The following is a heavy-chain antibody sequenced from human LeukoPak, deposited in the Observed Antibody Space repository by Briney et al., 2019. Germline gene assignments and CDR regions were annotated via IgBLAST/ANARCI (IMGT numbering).Heavy chain of an antibody. Sequence: SGPALVKPTQTLTLTCTFSGFSLSTSGMCVSWIRQPPGKALEWLARIDWDDDKYYSTSLKTRLTISKDTSKNQVVLTMTNMDPVDTATYYCARTVRLPTYYYYYMDVWGKGTTVTVSS. CDR1: GFSLSTSGMC. J-gene: IGHJ6*03. V-gene: IGHV2-70*11. CDR2: IDWDDDK. CDR3: ARTVRLPTYYYYYMDV. D-gene: IGHD5-12*01.